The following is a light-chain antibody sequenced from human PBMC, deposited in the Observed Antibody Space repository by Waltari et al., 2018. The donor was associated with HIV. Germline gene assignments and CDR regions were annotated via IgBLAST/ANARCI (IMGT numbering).Light chain of an antibody. Sequence: VMTQSPATLSVSPGARATLSCRARQSVSSNLAWCQQKPGQAPELLIHTAATTATRIPARFSGSGCGTEFTLTISILQSEDFAVYYCQQYNNWPPSYTFGQGTKLEIK. CDR1: QSVSSN. CDR2: TAA. CDR3: QQYNNWPPSYT. V-gene: IGKV3-15*01. J-gene: IGKJ2*01.